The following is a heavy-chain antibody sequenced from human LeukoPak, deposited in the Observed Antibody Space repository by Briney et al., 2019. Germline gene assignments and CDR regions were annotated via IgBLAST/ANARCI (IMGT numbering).Heavy chain of an antibody. CDR3: ARGPDSYGLPAYYYGMDV. CDR2: TYYRSKWYN. CDR1: GDSVSSNSAA. D-gene: IGHD5-18*01. J-gene: IGHJ6*02. Sequence: SQTLSLTCAISGDSVSSNSAAWNWIRQSPSRGLEWLGRTYYRSKWYNDYAVSVKSRITINPDTSKNQFSLQLNSVTPEDTAVYYRARGPDSYGLPAYYYGMDVWGQGTTVTVSS. V-gene: IGHV6-1*01.